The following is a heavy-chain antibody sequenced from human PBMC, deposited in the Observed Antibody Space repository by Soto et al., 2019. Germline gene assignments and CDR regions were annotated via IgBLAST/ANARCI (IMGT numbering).Heavy chain of an antibody. Sequence: QVQLQESGPGLVKPSETLSLTCTVSGGSISDYYWTWIRQPPGKGLEWIGYVHYSGSPNYNPSLKSRFTMSVDTSKNQFSLKLSSVTAADTAVYYCARGVGATHFDFWGQGTLVTVYS. D-gene: IGHD1-26*01. CDR1: GGSISDYY. V-gene: IGHV4-59*01. CDR2: VHYSGSP. CDR3: ARGVGATHFDF. J-gene: IGHJ4*02.